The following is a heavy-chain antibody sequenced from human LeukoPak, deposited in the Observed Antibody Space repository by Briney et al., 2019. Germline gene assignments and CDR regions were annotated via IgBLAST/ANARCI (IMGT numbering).Heavy chain of an antibody. CDR2: ISAYNGYT. J-gene: IGHJ4*02. Sequence: ASVRVSCKASGYSFSNYGISWVRQAPGQGLEWVGWISAYNGYTNYAQKLQDGVTMTTDPSTSTAYMELRRLTSDDTAVYYCARGSNRIGDRLDYWGQGTLVTASA. CDR3: ARGSNRIGDRLDY. CDR1: GYSFSNYG. D-gene: IGHD1-14*01. V-gene: IGHV1-18*01.